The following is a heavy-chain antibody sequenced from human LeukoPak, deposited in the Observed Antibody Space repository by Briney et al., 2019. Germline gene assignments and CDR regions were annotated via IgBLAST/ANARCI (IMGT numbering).Heavy chain of an antibody. CDR1: GGSISSSNW. Sequence: PSETLSLTCAVSGGSISSSNWWSWVRQPPGKGLEWIGEIYHSGSTNYNPSLKSRVTISVDKSKNQFSLKPSSVTAADTAVYYCARAPITFGGVIVYFDYWGQGTLVTVSS. V-gene: IGHV4-4*02. D-gene: IGHD3-16*02. CDR3: ARAPITFGGVIVYFDY. CDR2: IYHSGST. J-gene: IGHJ4*02.